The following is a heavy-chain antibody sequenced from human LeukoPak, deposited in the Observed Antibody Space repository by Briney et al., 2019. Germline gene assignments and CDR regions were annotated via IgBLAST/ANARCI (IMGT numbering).Heavy chain of an antibody. J-gene: IGHJ2*01. Sequence: ASVKVSCKASGGTFSSYAISWVRQAPGQGLEWMGGIIPIFGTANYAQKFQGRVTITADESTSTVYMELSSLRSEDTAVYYCARDRGKVVIATYWYFDLWGRGTLVTVSS. V-gene: IGHV1-69*13. CDR2: IIPIFGTA. CDR1: GGTFSSYA. D-gene: IGHD3-22*01. CDR3: ARDRGKVVIATYWYFDL.